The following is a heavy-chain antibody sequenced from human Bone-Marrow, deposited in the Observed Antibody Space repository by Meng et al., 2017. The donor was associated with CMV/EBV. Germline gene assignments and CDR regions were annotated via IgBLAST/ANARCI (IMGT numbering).Heavy chain of an antibody. V-gene: IGHV3-48*03. CDR2: ISSSGSTI. Sequence: GESLKISCAASGFTFSSYEMNWVRQAPGKGLEWVSYISSSGSTIYYADSVKGRFTISRDNAKNSLYLQMNSLRAEDTAVYYCARDGRWLTYYYYYGMDVWGQGTTVTVS. J-gene: IGHJ6*02. D-gene: IGHD6-19*01. CDR3: ARDGRWLTYYYYYGMDV. CDR1: GFTFSSYE.